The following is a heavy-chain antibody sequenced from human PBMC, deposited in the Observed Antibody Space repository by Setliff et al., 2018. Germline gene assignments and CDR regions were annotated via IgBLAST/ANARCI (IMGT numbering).Heavy chain of an antibody. CDR1: GYTFSNFY. Sequence: ASVKVSCKTSGYTFSNFYMYWVRQAPGQGLECMGIINIGGGSTSLPQKFQDRVTMTRDTSTSTVYLDVSGLTSEDTAVYYCGRAGVAAADRKGLLDYWGQGTLVTVSS. V-gene: IGHV1-46*01. CDR2: INIGGGST. D-gene: IGHD6-13*01. CDR3: GRAGVAAADRKGLLDY. J-gene: IGHJ4*02.